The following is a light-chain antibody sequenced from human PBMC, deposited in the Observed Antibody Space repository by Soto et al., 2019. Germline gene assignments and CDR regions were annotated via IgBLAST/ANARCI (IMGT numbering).Light chain of an antibody. V-gene: IGKV1-5*03. CDR1: QSIDSW. J-gene: IGKJ5*01. Sequence: DVQMTQSPSTLSASVGDRVTITCRASQSIDSWLAWYQQKPGKAPNLLIYKASTLETGVPSRFSGSGSGTEFTLTISSLQSDDFATYYCQLYNSYSSITFGQGTRLEIK. CDR3: QLYNSYSSIT. CDR2: KAS.